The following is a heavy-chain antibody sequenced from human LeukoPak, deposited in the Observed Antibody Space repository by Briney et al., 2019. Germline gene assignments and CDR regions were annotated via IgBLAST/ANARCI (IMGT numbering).Heavy chain of an antibody. Sequence: PSETLSLTCSVSGSSISSDYYWGWVRQPPGKGLEWIGSIKHRGRSYYNPSLKSRVTISVDTSKNQFSLQLSSVTAADTAVYYCARVVGATSIDYWDQGILVTVSS. J-gene: IGHJ4*02. CDR2: IKHRGRS. CDR3: ARVVGATSIDY. D-gene: IGHD2-15*01. V-gene: IGHV4-38-2*02. CDR1: GSSISSDYY.